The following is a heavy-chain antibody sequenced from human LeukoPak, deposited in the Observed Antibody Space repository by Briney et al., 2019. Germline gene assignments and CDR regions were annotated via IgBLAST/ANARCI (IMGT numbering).Heavy chain of an antibody. D-gene: IGHD2-2*02. CDR1: GFTFGDYA. CDR2: IRSKAYGGTT. CDR3: TSCSSISCYTFDFDY. Sequence: GGSLRLSCTASGFTFGDYAMSWVRQAPGKGLEWVGFIRSKAYGGTTEYAASVKGRSTTSRDDSKSIAYLQMNSLKTEDTAVYYCTSCSSISCYTFDFDYWGQGTLVTVSS. J-gene: IGHJ4*02. V-gene: IGHV3-49*04.